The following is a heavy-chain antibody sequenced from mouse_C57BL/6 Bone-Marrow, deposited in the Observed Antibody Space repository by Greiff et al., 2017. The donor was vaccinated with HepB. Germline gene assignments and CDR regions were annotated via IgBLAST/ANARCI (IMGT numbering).Heavy chain of an antibody. CDR1: GFSLTSYG. D-gene: IGHD1-1*01. CDR3: ATYYYGSSYGFAY. V-gene: IGHV2-6*01. J-gene: IGHJ3*01. CDR2: IWGVGST. Sequence: VQGVESGPGLVAPSQSLSITCTVSGFSLTSYGVDWVRQSPGKGLEWLGVIWGVGSTNYNSALKSRLSISKDNSKSQVFLKMNSLQTDDTAMYYCATYYYGSSYGFAYWGQGTLVTVSA.